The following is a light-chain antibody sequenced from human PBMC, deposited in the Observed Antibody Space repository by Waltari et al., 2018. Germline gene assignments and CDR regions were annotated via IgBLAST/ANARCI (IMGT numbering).Light chain of an antibody. CDR1: TIGSKS. V-gene: IGLV3-21*03. CDR3: QVWDSSSDHPV. CDR2: DDS. Sequence: SYVLTPPPSVSVAPGKTARITCGGTTIGSKSVHWYQPKPGQAPVLVVYDDSDRPSGIPEPVAGSKSGNTATLTISRVEAGDEADYACQVWDSSSDHPVFGGGTKLTVL. J-gene: IGLJ2*01.